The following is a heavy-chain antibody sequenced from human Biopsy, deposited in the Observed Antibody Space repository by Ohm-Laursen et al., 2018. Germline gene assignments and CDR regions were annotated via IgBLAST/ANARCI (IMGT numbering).Heavy chain of an antibody. J-gene: IGHJ4*02. Sequence: SLRLSCTASGFNFGDSGMGWFRQAPGKGLECVGLIRSESCGGTREYAAPVKGRFTVSRDDSKSIAYLDMNSLKTEDTAMYYCSKWTGGYSYSSLWGRGTLVTVSS. D-gene: IGHD5-12*01. CDR3: SKWTGGYSYSSL. CDR2: IRSESCGGTR. V-gene: IGHV3-49*03. CDR1: GFNFGDSG.